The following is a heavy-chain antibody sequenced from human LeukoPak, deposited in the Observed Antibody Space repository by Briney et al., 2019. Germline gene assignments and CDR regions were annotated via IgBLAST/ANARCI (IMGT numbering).Heavy chain of an antibody. D-gene: IGHD3-3*01. J-gene: IGHJ6*02. Sequence: SETLSLTCAVYGGSFSGYYWSWIRQPPGKGLEWIGEINHSGSTNYNPSLKSRVTISVDTSKNQFSLKLSSVTAADTAVYYCARTGNFWSGCYGAVDVWGQGTTVTVSS. CDR3: ARTGNFWSGCYGAVDV. V-gene: IGHV4-34*01. CDR1: GGSFSGYY. CDR2: INHSGST.